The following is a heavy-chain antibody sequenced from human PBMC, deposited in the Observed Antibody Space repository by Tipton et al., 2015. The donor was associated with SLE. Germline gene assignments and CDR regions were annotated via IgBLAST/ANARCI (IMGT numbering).Heavy chain of an antibody. Sequence: TLSLTCTVSGGSISSSSYYWGWIRQPPGKGLEWIGSIYYSGSTYYNPSLKSRVTISEDTSKNQFSLKLSSVTAADTAVYYCARQSTGYFDYWGQGTLVTVSS. CDR2: IYYSGST. J-gene: IGHJ4*02. CDR3: ARQSTGYFDY. D-gene: IGHD1-1*01. V-gene: IGHV4-39*01. CDR1: GGSISSSSYY.